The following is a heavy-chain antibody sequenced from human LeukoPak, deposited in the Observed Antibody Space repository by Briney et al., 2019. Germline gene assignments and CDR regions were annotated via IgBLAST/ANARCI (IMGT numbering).Heavy chain of an antibody. V-gene: IGHV4-38-2*02. J-gene: IGHJ4*02. D-gene: IGHD3-22*01. CDR2: IYHSGST. Sequence: SETLSLTCTVSGYSISSGYYWGWIRQPPGKGLEWIGSIYHSGSTYYNPSLKSRVTISVDTPKNQFSLKLSSVTAADTAVYYCARDYDSSGLDYWGQGTLVTVSS. CDR1: GYSISSGYY. CDR3: ARDYDSSGLDY.